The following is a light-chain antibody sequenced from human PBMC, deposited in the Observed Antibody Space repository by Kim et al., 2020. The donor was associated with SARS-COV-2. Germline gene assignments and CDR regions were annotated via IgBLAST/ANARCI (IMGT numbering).Light chain of an antibody. CDR3: NSRDSSGDHVV. V-gene: IGLV3-19*01. J-gene: IGLJ3*02. CDR2: GKY. CDR1: SLRNYY. Sequence: LGQTVRLTCQGDSLRNYYATWYQQRPGQAPTLVLYGKYDRPSGIPDRFSGSASGNTASLTITGAQAEDEGDYYCNSRDSSGDHVVFGGGTQLTVL.